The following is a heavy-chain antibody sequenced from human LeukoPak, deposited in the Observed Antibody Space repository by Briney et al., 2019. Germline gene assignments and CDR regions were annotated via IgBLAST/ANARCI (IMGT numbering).Heavy chain of an antibody. D-gene: IGHD3-3*01. CDR2: INHSGST. V-gene: IGHV4-34*01. CDR3: ARGHSYDFWSGPWYMDV. J-gene: IGHJ6*03. Sequence: PGGSLRLSCAASRFTFSSYEMNWVRQAPGKGLEWIGEINHSGSTNYNPSLKSRVTISVDTSKNQFSLKLSSVTAADTAVYYCARGHSYDFWSGPWYMDVWGKGTTVTVSS. CDR1: RFTFSSYE.